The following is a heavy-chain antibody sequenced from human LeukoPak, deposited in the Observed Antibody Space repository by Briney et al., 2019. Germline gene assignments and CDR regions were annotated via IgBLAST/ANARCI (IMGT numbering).Heavy chain of an antibody. V-gene: IGHV4-34*08. D-gene: IGHD5-12*01. CDR3: AIRGYSGYALA. Sequence: GSLRLSCAASGFIFSSYAMSWIRQPPGKGLEWIGEINHSGSTNYNPSLKSRVTISVDTSKNQFSLKLSSVTAADTAVYYCAIRGYSGYALAWGQGTLVTVSS. CDR1: GFIFSSYA. CDR2: INHSGST. J-gene: IGHJ5*02.